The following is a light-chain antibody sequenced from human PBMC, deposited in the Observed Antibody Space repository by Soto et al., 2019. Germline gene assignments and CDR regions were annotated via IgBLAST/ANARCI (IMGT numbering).Light chain of an antibody. Sequence: QSVLTQHASVSGSPGQSITISCTGTTSDVSIYNYVSWYQQHPGKAPKLMIYGVSNRPSGVSNRFSGAKSGHTASLTISGLQVEDEADYYCCSYTSSTNYVFGPGTKVTVL. CDR2: GVS. CDR3: CSYTSSTNYV. V-gene: IGLV2-14*01. J-gene: IGLJ1*01. CDR1: TSDVSIYNY.